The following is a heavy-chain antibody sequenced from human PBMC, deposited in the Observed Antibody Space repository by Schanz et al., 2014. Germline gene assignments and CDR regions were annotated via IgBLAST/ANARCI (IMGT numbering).Heavy chain of an antibody. Sequence: QVPLVQSGAEVKKPGASVKVSCKASGYTFTGYYMHWVRQAPGQGLEWMGQINPNSGATIYAQNFQGRVTMTRDTSISTAYMELSRLRSDDTAVYYCARGLVRYFAYWGQGTLVTVSS. D-gene: IGHD2-8*02. CDR2: INPNSGAT. CDR3: ARGLVRYFAY. J-gene: IGHJ4*02. CDR1: GYTFTGYY. V-gene: IGHV1-2*06.